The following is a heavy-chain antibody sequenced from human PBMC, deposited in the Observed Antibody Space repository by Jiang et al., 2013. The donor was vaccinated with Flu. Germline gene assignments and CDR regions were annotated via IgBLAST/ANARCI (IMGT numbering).Heavy chain of an antibody. CDR2: IIPIFGTA. V-gene: IGHV1-69*01. CDR3: ARDPRAARPLNWYFDL. J-gene: IGHJ2*01. Sequence: KVSCKASGGTFSSYAISWVRQAPGQGLEWMGGIIPIFGTANYAQKFQGRVTITADESTSTAYMELSSLRSEDTAVYYCARDPRAARPLNWYFDLWGRGTLVTVSS. D-gene: IGHD6-6*01. CDR1: GGTFSSYA.